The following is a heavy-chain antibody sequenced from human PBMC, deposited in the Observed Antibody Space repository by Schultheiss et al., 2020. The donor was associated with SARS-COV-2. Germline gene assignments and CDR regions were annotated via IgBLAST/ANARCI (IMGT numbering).Heavy chain of an antibody. CDR2: INPSGGST. J-gene: IGHJ6*02. CDR3: ARGGRGIVVVIAIRYYYYGMDV. Sequence: ASVKVSCKASGYTFTSYGISWVRQAPGQGLEWMGIINPSGGSTSYAQKFQGRVTMTRDTSTSTAYMELSSLRAEDTAVYYCARGGRGIVVVIAIRYYYYGMDVWGQGTTVTVSS. D-gene: IGHD2-21*01. CDR1: GYTFTSYG. V-gene: IGHV1-46*01.